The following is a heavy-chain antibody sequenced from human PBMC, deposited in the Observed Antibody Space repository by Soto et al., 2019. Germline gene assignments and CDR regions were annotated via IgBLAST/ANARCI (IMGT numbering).Heavy chain of an antibody. J-gene: IGHJ4*02. CDR2: IYYSGST. CDR1: GGSISSGDYY. Sequence: PSETLSLTCTVSGGSISSGDYYWSWIRQPPGKGLEWIGYIYYSGSTYYNPSLKSRVTISVDRSKNQFSLKLSSVTAADTAVYYCARVLVGGYYGSGSYPYYFDYWGQGTLVTVSS. V-gene: IGHV4-30-4*01. CDR3: ARVLVGGYYGSGSYPYYFDY. D-gene: IGHD3-10*01.